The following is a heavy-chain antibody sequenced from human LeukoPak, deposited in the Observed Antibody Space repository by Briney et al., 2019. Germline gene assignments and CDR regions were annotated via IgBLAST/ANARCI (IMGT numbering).Heavy chain of an antibody. CDR1: GFTFSSYS. Sequence: GGSLRLSCAASGFTFSSYSMNWVRQAPGKGLEGVSSISSSSSYIYHADSVKGRFTISRDNAKNSLYLQMNSLRAEDTAVYYCARGSMWSGYDYWGQGTLVTVSS. D-gene: IGHD3-3*01. CDR3: ARGSMWSGYDY. J-gene: IGHJ4*02. V-gene: IGHV3-21*01. CDR2: ISSSSSYI.